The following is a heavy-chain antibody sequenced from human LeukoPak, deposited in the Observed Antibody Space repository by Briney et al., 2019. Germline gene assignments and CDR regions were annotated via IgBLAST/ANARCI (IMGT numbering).Heavy chain of an antibody. Sequence: GGSLRLSCAASGFSSNYMSWVRQAPGKGLEWVSVIYSGDSTYYADSVKGLFTISRDISKNTLYLQMNSLRPEDTAVYHCARDLWDATGYWGQGTLVTVSS. D-gene: IGHD3-3*01. CDR2: IYSGDST. CDR3: ARDLWDATGY. J-gene: IGHJ4*02. V-gene: IGHV3-66*02. CDR1: GFSSNY.